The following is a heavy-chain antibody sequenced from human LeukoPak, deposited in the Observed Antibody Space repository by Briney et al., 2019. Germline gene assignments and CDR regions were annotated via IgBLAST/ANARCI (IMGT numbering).Heavy chain of an antibody. D-gene: IGHD6-13*01. J-gene: IGHJ5*02. CDR3: ARASSWFPYQP. CDR2: IYYSGST. Sequence: SETLSLTCTVSGGSISSYYWSWIRQPPGKGLEWIGYIYYSGSTNYNPSLKSRVTISVDTSKNQFSLKLSSVTAADTAVYYWARASSWFPYQPWGQGNLVTV. CDR1: GGSISSYY. V-gene: IGHV4-59*01.